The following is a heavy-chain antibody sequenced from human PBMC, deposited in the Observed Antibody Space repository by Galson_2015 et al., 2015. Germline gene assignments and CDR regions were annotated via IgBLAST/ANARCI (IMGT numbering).Heavy chain of an antibody. CDR2: ISAYNGNT. CDR1: GYTFTSYG. CDR3: ARDFYPLTIFGVVTLMDV. V-gene: IGHV1-18*01. Sequence: SVKVSCNASGYTFTSYGISWVRQAPGQGLEWMGWISAYNGNTNYAQKLQGRVTMTTDTSTSTAYMELRSLRSDDTAVYYCARDFYPLTIFGVVTLMDVWGKGTTVTVSS. J-gene: IGHJ6*04. D-gene: IGHD3-3*01.